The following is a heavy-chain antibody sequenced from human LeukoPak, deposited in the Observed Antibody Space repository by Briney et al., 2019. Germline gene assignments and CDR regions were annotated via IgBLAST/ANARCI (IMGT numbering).Heavy chain of an antibody. J-gene: IGHJ4*02. CDR3: ARGKSGSYGTKGY. CDR1: GFTFSSYW. V-gene: IGHV3-7*01. D-gene: IGHD1-26*01. CDR2: IKQDGSEK. Sequence: PGGSLRLSCAASGFTFSSYWMSWVRQAPGKGLEWVANIKQDGSEKYYVDSVEGRSTISRNNAKNSLYLQMNSLRVEDTAVYYCARGKSGSYGTKGYWGQGTLVTVSS.